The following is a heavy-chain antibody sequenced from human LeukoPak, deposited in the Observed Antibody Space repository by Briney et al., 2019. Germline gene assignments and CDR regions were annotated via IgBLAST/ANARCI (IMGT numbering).Heavy chain of an antibody. Sequence: ASVKVSCKASGYTFTSYGISWVRQAPGQGLEWIGGISTYSGDTNYAQKRQGRVTMTTDTSTSTAYMELRSLRSDDTAVYYGARDGSRRWYIYWGQGTLVTVSP. D-gene: IGHD6-13*01. CDR3: ARDGSRRWYIY. J-gene: IGHJ4*02. CDR1: GYTFTSYG. CDR2: ISTYSGDT. V-gene: IGHV1-18*01.